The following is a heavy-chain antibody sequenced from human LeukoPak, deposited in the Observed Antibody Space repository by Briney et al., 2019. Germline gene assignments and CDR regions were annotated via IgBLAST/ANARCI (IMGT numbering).Heavy chain of an antibody. Sequence: GGSLRLSCAAYGFTFSSYWMHWVRQAPGKGLVWVSRINSDGSSTSYADSVKGRFTISRDNAKNTLYLQMNSLRAEDTAVYYCARDGGTAAYDYWGQGTLVTVSS. CDR1: GFTFSSYW. CDR2: INSDGSST. D-gene: IGHD6-13*01. CDR3: ARDGGTAAYDY. J-gene: IGHJ4*02. V-gene: IGHV3-74*01.